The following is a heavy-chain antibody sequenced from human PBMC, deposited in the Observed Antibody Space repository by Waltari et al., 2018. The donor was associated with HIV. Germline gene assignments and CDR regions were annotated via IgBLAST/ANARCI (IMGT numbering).Heavy chain of an antibody. CDR2: ISSSSSTI. CDR1: GFTFSSYS. CDR3: ARNRDYYDSSGEAFDY. Sequence: EVQLVESGGGLVQPGGSLRLSCAASGFTFSSYSMNWVRQAPGKGLEWVSYISSSSSTIYYADSVKGRFTISRDNAKNSLYLQMNSLRAEDTAVYYCARNRDYYDSSGEAFDYWGQGTLVTVSS. V-gene: IGHV3-48*01. J-gene: IGHJ4*02. D-gene: IGHD3-22*01.